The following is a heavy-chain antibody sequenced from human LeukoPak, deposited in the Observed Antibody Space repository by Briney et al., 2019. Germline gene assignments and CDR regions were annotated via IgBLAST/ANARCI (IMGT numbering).Heavy chain of an antibody. Sequence: GGSLRLSCAASGITFSSYAMHWVRQAPGKGLEWVAVISYDGSNKYYADSVKGRFTISRDNSKNTLYLQMNSLRAEDTAVYYCARDHTRLYCSSTSCHRSQTNHDAFDIWGQGTMVTVSS. CDR1: GITFSSYA. CDR2: ISYDGSNK. D-gene: IGHD2-2*02. CDR3: ARDHTRLYCSSTSCHRSQTNHDAFDI. J-gene: IGHJ3*02. V-gene: IGHV3-30*04.